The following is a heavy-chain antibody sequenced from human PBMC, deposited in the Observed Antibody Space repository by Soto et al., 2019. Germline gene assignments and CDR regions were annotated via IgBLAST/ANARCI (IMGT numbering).Heavy chain of an antibody. D-gene: IGHD5-18*01. CDR2: INHSGST. Sequence: SETLSLTCAVYGGSFSGYYWSWIRQPPGKGLEWIGEINHSGSTNYNPSLKSRVTISVDTSKNQFSLKLSSVTAADTAVYYCARGLRNGYSFPYYYGMDVWGQGTTVTVSS. V-gene: IGHV4-34*01. J-gene: IGHJ6*02. CDR3: ARGLRNGYSFPYYYGMDV. CDR1: GGSFSGYY.